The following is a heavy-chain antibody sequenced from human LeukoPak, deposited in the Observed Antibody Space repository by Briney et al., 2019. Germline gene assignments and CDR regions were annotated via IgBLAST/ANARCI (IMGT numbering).Heavy chain of an antibody. V-gene: IGHV3-23*01. CDR2: ISGSGGST. CDR3: ARVSSGWYGYFDY. CDR1: GFTFSSYA. Sequence: GGSLRLSCAASGFTFSSYAMSWVRQAPGKGLEWVSAISGSGGSTYYADSVKGRFTISRDNSKNTLYLQMNSLRAEDTAVYYRARVSSGWYGYFDYWGQGTLVTVSS. J-gene: IGHJ4*02. D-gene: IGHD6-19*01.